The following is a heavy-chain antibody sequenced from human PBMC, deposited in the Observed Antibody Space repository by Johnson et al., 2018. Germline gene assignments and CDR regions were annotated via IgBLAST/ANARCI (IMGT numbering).Heavy chain of an antibody. CDR1: GFTFSTYA. Sequence: QVQLVQSGGGVVQPGRSLRLSCAASGFTFSTYAMHWVRQAPGKGLEWVSVISYDESNKDYADSVKGRFTISRDNSKNTRYLEMNSLRVEDTAVYYCAKDDRPTLRPAAYFQHWGQGTLVTVSS. D-gene: IGHD2-15*01. CDR3: AKDDRPTLRPAAYFQH. V-gene: IGHV3-30*18. J-gene: IGHJ1*01. CDR2: ISYDESNK.